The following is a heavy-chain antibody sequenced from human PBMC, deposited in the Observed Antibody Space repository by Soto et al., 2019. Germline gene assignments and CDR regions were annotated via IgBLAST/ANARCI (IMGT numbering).Heavy chain of an antibody. V-gene: IGHV4-39*01. D-gene: IGHD1-20*01. CDR1: GASISGSYYY. Sequence: SETLSLTCAVSGASISGSYYYWAWLRQSPGKGPEWIGSVFYTGFTSYNPSLESRVSVSVDTSKSQFSLKLSAVTAADTAVYYCATSQKGYNWNYFDHWGQGALVTVSS. J-gene: IGHJ4*02. CDR3: ATSQKGYNWNYFDH. CDR2: VFYTGFT.